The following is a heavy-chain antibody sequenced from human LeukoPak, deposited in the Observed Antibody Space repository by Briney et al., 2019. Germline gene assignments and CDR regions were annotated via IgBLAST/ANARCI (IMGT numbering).Heavy chain of an antibody. Sequence: PSETLSLTCSVSGYSIRIGYSWGWIRQPPGKGLEWIGSISHSGNTYYNPSLKSRVTISLDTSKNQFSLKLNSVTAADTAVYFCARSMISMLKVNWFDPWGQGTLVTVSS. V-gene: IGHV4-38-2*01. CDR2: ISHSGNT. CDR3: ARSMISMLKVNWFDP. D-gene: IGHD3-16*01. J-gene: IGHJ5*02. CDR1: GYSIRIGYS.